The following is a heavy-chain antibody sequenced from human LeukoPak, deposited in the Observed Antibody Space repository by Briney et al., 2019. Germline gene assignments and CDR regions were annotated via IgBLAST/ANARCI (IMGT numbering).Heavy chain of an antibody. CDR1: GGSISSHY. CDR2: INHSGST. D-gene: IGHD4-23*01. CDR3: ARGGTVVTGSNDY. Sequence: SETLSLTCTVSGGSISSHYWSWIRQPPGKGLEWIGEINHSGSTNYNPSLKSRVTISVDTSKNQFSLKLSSVTAADTAVYYCARGGTVVTGSNDYWGQGTLVTVSS. J-gene: IGHJ4*02. V-gene: IGHV4-34*01.